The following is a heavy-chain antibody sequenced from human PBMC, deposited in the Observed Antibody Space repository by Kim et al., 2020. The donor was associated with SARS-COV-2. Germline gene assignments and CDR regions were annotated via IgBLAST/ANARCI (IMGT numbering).Heavy chain of an antibody. V-gene: IGHV3-30*18. J-gene: IGHJ3*02. Sequence: GGSLRLSCAASGFTFSSYGMHWVRQAPGKGLEWVAVISYDGSNKYYADSVKGRFTISRDNSKNTLYLQMNSLRAEDTAVYYCAKGSTLWELFPDAFDIWG. D-gene: IGHD1-26*01. CDR1: GFTFSSYG. CDR2: ISYDGSNK. CDR3: AKGSTLWELFPDAFDI.